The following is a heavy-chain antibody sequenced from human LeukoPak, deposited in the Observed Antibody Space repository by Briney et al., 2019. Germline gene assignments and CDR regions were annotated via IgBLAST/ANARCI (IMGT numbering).Heavy chain of an antibody. CDR3: ARDGIFDY. V-gene: IGHV3-21*01. J-gene: IGHJ4*02. Sequence: NPGGSLRLSCAASGFAFSSFSMNWVRQAPGKGLEWVSSIRSGSTYINYADSVKGRFTISRDDAKNSLYLQMNSLRAEDTAVYYCARDGIFDYWGQGTLVTVSS. CDR2: IRSGSTYI. CDR1: GFAFSSFS.